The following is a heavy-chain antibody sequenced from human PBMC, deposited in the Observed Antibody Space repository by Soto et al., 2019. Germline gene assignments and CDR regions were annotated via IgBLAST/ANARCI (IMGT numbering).Heavy chain of an antibody. V-gene: IGHV4-4*02. Sequence: QVQLQESGPGLVKPSGTLSLTCAVSGVSISSNNWWSWVRQPPGKGLEWIGEMYHTGSTNYNPSLNIRVTISVDKSKNHFSLELNSVTAADTAVYYCARSSRYQYDSSEGNFDYWGQGTLVTVSS. CDR1: GVSISSNNW. CDR3: ARSSRYQYDSSEGNFDY. CDR2: MYHTGST. D-gene: IGHD3-22*01. J-gene: IGHJ4*02.